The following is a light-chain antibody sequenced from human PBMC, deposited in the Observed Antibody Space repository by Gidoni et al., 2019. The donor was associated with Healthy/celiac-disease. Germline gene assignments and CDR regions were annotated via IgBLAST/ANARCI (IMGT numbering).Light chain of an antibody. CDR2: AAS. J-gene: IGKJ4*01. V-gene: IGKV1-9*01. CDR1: QGISSY. CDR3: QQLNSYPLT. Sequence: DIQLTQSPSFLSASVGDRVTITCWASQGISSYLAWYQQKPGKAPKLLIYAASTLQSGVPSRFSGSGSGTEFTLTISSLQPEDFATYDCQQLNSYPLTFGGGTKVEIK.